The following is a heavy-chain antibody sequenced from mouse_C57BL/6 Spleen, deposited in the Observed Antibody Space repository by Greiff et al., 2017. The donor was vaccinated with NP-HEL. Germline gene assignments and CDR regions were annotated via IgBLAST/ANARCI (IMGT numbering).Heavy chain of an antibody. CDR1: GYTFTSYW. Sequence: QVQLQQSGAELVRPGSSVKLSCKASGYTFTSYWMHWVKQRPIQGLEWIGNIDPSDSETHYNQKFKDKATLTVDKSSSTAYMQLSSLTSEDSAVYYCAREVGRYFDSWGQGTTLTVSS. J-gene: IGHJ2*01. D-gene: IGHD1-3*01. V-gene: IGHV1-52*01. CDR2: IDPSDSET. CDR3: AREVGRYFDS.